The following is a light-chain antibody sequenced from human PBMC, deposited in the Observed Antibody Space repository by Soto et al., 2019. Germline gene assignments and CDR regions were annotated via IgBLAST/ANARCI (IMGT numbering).Light chain of an antibody. Sequence: SYELTQAPSVSVAPGQTARIGCGGDNNGSKSVHWYQQRPGQAPVLVDYADSDRPSGIPERFSGANPGNTATLTISRVETGDEADYYCQVWDYDTDPFVFGRGSKLTVL. CDR2: ADS. J-gene: IGLJ1*01. CDR3: QVWDYDTDPFV. CDR1: NNGSKS. V-gene: IGLV3-21*02.